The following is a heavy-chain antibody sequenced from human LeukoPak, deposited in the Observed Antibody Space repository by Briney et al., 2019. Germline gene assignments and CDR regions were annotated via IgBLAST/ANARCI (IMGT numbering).Heavy chain of an antibody. D-gene: IGHD6-13*01. Sequence: SETLSLTCTVSGGSISSYYWSWIRQPPGKGLEWIGYIYYSGSTNYNPSLKSRVTISVDTSKNQFSLKLSSVTAADTAVYYCASSIAAAGWYFDLWGRGTLVTVSS. CDR1: GGSISSYY. J-gene: IGHJ2*01. CDR2: IYYSGST. CDR3: ASSIAAAGWYFDL. V-gene: IGHV4-59*08.